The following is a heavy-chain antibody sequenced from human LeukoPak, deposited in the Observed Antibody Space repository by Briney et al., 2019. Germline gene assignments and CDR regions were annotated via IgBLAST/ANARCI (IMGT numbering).Heavy chain of an antibody. D-gene: IGHD6-19*01. CDR2: INPSSGGT. CDR3: AIGYSSGWTGDY. V-gene: IGHV1-2*02. J-gene: IGHJ4*02. Sequence: GSVKVSCKASGYTFTAHYVHWVRQAPGQGLEWMGWINPSSGGTNYVQNFQGRVTMTRDTFINTAYMELRRLRSDDTAVYYCAIGYSSGWTGDYWGQGTLVTV. CDR1: GYTFTAHY.